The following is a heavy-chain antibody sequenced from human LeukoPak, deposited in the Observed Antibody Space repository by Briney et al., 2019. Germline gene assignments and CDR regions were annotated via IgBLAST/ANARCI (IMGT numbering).Heavy chain of an antibody. J-gene: IGHJ5*02. CDR3: ARDLNYNWNGGWFDP. V-gene: IGHV4-38-2*02. Sequence: SETLSLTCTVSGGSITTYYWGWIRQPPGKGLEWIGSIYHSGSTYYNPSLKSRVTISVDTSKNQFSLKLSSVTAADTAVYYCARDLNYNWNGGWFDPWGQGTLVTVSS. CDR2: IYHSGST. D-gene: IGHD1-1*01. CDR1: GGSITTYY.